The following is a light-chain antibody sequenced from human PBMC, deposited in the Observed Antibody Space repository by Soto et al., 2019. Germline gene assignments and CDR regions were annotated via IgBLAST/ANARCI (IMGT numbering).Light chain of an antibody. CDR2: GAS. CDR1: QGIRND. CDR3: QQTDDFPLT. Sequence: AIQMTQSPSSLSASVGDRVTVTCRASQGIRNDLGWYQQKPGKAPKLLMYGASSLQSGVPSRFSGSGSGTDFTLTISSLQPEDFATYYCQQTDDFPLTFGGGTKVDIK. J-gene: IGKJ4*01. V-gene: IGKV1-6*01.